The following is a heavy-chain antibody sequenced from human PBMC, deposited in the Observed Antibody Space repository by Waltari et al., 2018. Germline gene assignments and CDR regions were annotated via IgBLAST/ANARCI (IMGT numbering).Heavy chain of an antibody. CDR1: GFTFSSYA. Sequence: EVQLLESGGGLVQPGGSLRLSCAASGFTFSSYAMSWVRQAPGKGLEWVSAISGSGGSTYYADSVKGRLTISRDKSKNTLYLQMNSLRAEDTAVYYCAKDREDIVVVVAARVFDYWGQGTLVTVSS. CDR2: ISGSGGST. CDR3: AKDREDIVVVVAARVFDY. V-gene: IGHV3-23*01. D-gene: IGHD2-15*01. J-gene: IGHJ4*02.